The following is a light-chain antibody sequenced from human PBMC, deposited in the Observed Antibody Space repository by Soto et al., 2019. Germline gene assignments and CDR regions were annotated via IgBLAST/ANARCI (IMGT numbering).Light chain of an antibody. Sequence: AIQMTQSPSSLSASVGDRVTITCRASQAIRNELGWYQQKPGKAPKLLIYAASNLQSGVPSRFSGSGSGTNFILTISSLQPEDFATYYCLQDYTYLGTFGPGIKVEVK. CDR2: AAS. V-gene: IGKV1-6*01. CDR1: QAIRNE. CDR3: LQDYTYLGT. J-gene: IGKJ1*01.